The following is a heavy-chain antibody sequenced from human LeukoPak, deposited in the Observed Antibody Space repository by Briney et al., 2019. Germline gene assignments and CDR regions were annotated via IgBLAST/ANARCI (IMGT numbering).Heavy chain of an antibody. V-gene: IGHV3-30*18. Sequence: QSGRSLRLSCAASGFTFSSYGMHWVRQAPGKGLEWVAVISYDGSNKYYADSVKGRFTISRDNSKNTLYLQMNSLRAEDTAVYYCVKPSWAVAGARYFFDYWGQGTLVTVSS. CDR3: VKPSWAVAGARYFFDY. CDR1: GFTFSSYG. D-gene: IGHD6-19*01. CDR2: ISYDGSNK. J-gene: IGHJ4*02.